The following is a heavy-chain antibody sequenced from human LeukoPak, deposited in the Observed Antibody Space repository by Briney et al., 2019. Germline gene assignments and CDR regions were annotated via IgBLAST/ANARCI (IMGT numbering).Heavy chain of an antibody. D-gene: IGHD6-19*01. CDR3: ARWYSSGWYTLGKNSWFDP. CDR2: IYHSGST. Sequence: RPSQTLSLTCAVSGGSISSGGYSWSWIRQPPGKGLEWIGYIYHSGSTYYNPSLKSRVTISVDRSKNQFSLKLSSVSAADTAVYYCARWYSSGWYTLGKNSWFDPWGQGTLVTVSS. CDR1: GGSISSGGYS. J-gene: IGHJ5*02. V-gene: IGHV4-30-2*01.